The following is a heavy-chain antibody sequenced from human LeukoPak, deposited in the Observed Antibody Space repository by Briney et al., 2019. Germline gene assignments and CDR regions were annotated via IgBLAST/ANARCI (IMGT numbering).Heavy chain of an antibody. CDR2: IYSGGST. CDR3: AKCSGGNCYHSDDH. CDR1: GFTVSGNY. V-gene: IGHV3-53*01. J-gene: IGHJ5*02. D-gene: IGHD2-15*01. Sequence: GGSLRLSCAASGFTVSGNYMSWVRQAPGKGLEWVSVIYSGGSTYYADSVKGRFTISRDNAKDSLYLQMNSLRAEDTAVYYCAKCSGGNCYHSDDHWGQGTLVTVSP.